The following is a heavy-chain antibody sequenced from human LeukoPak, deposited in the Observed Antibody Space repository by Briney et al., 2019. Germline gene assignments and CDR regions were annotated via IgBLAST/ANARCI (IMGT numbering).Heavy chain of an antibody. Sequence: ASVKVSCKASGGTFFSYAISWVRQAPGQGLEWMGGIIPIFGTANYAQKFQGRVTITADESTSTAYMELSSLRSEDTAVYYCARPDAAVADPHYYYGMDVWGKGTTVTVSS. D-gene: IGHD6-19*01. V-gene: IGHV1-69*13. CDR3: ARPDAAVADPHYYYGMDV. J-gene: IGHJ6*04. CDR1: GGTFFSYA. CDR2: IIPIFGTA.